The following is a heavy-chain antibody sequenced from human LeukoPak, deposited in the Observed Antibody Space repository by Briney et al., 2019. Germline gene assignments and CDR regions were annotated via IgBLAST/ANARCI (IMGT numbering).Heavy chain of an antibody. CDR3: ARAKPLGYCSGGSCYRTHYFDY. CDR1: GGSISSGSYY. D-gene: IGHD2-15*01. J-gene: IGHJ4*02. V-gene: IGHV4-61*02. CDR2: IYTSGNT. Sequence: PSRTLSLTGPVSGGSISSGSYYGSWIRQAAGEGLEWIWGIYTSGNTNYNPSLKSRVTISVDTSKNQFSLKLSSVTAADTAVYYCARAKPLGYCSGGSCYRTHYFDYWGQGTLVTVSS.